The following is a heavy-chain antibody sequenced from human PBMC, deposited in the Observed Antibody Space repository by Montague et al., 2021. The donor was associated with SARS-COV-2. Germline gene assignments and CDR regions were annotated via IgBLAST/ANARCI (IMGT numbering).Heavy chain of an antibody. CDR2: LSGSFGST. V-gene: IGHV3-23*01. D-gene: IGHD5-18*01. J-gene: IGHJ4*02. CDR1: GFTFSMYA. Sequence: SLRLSCAASGFTFSMYAMSLVRQAPGKGLEWVSALSGSFGSTYYADSVKGRFTISRDNSKNTLYLQMNSLRAEDTAVYYCAKASWIQLWFRTPYFDYWGQGTLVTVSS. CDR3: AKASWIQLWFRTPYFDY.